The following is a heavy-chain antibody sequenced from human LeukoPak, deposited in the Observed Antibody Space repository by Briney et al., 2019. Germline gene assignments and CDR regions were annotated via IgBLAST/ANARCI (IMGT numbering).Heavy chain of an antibody. Sequence: GGSLRLSCAASGFIFSSSWMSWVRQAPGKGLEWVANINQDGSQKHYVDSVKGRFTISRDNAKNTLYLQMNSLRAEDTAVYYCARDRDYYDSSGPLDYWGQGTLVTVSS. J-gene: IGHJ4*02. CDR1: GFIFSSSW. CDR3: ARDRDYYDSSGPLDY. CDR2: INQDGSQK. V-gene: IGHV3-7*01. D-gene: IGHD3-22*01.